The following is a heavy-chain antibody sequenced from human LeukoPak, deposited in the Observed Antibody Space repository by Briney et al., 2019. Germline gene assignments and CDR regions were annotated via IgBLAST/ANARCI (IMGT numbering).Heavy chain of an antibody. CDR3: ARFPMVRGVIYFDY. J-gene: IGHJ4*02. Sequence: PSETLSLTCTVSGGSISSYYWSWIRQPAGKGVEWIGRIYTSGSTNYNPSLKTRVTISVDTSKNQFSLKLSSVTAADTAVYYCARFPMVRGVIYFDYWGQGTLVTVSS. CDR1: GGSISSYY. V-gene: IGHV4-4*07. D-gene: IGHD3-10*01. CDR2: IYTSGST.